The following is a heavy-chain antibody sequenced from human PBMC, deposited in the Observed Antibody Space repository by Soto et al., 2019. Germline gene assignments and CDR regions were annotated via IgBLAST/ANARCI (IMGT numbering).Heavy chain of an antibody. V-gene: IGHV4-4*02. CDR2: IYHSGST. CDR1: GGSISSSNW. J-gene: IGHJ3*02. D-gene: IGHD6-13*01. Sequence: PSETLSLTCAVSGGSISSSNWWSWVRQPPGKGQEWIGEIYHSGSTNYNPSLKSRVTISVDKSKNQFSLKLSSMTAADTAVYYCSRLPDLAASGGDAFDIWGQGTMVTVSS. CDR3: SRLPDLAASGGDAFDI.